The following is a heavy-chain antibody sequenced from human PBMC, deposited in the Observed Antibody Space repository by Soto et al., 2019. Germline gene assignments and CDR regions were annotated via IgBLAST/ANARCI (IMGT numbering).Heavy chain of an antibody. Sequence: QVQLQESGPGLVKPSQTLSVTCTVSGGSISSGGSYWSWIRQHPVKGLEWIGYIHYSGTTYYNPSLKSRVTISIDTSKKQFSLKLSSVTAADTAVYYCARDRDSYGFHDYWGQGTRVTVSS. CDR1: GGSISSGGSY. CDR2: IHYSGTT. D-gene: IGHD5-18*01. V-gene: IGHV4-31*03. J-gene: IGHJ4*02. CDR3: ARDRDSYGFHDY.